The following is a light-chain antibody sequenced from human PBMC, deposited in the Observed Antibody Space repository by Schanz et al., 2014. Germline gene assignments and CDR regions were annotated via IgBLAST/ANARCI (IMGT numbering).Light chain of an antibody. CDR1: QSISSD. Sequence: IVMTQSPATLSVSPGETVTLSCRARQSISSDLAWYRLTPGQVPRLLIYGASTRATGIPARFSGSGSGTEFPLPISGLQSEDFAFYYCQQYSGWPPWTFGQGSKVEIK. J-gene: IGKJ1*01. V-gene: IGKV3-15*01. CDR3: QQYSGWPPWT. CDR2: GAS.